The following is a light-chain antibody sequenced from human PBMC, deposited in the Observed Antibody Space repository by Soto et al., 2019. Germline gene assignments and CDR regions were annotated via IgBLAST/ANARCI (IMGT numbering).Light chain of an antibody. V-gene: IGKV3-20*01. CDR3: QQYGSSRT. J-gene: IGKJ1*01. Sequence: EIVLTQSPGTLSSSPGERATLSCRASQSVSSSYLAWYQQKPGPAPRLLIYNASRRATGIPDRFRGSGSGTDFTLTFSRLGPEDFAVYYCQQYGSSRTFGQGTRVEIK. CDR1: QSVSSSY. CDR2: NAS.